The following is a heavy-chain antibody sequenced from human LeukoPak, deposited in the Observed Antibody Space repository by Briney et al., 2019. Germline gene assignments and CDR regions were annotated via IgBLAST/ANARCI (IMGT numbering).Heavy chain of an antibody. CDR1: GGSISSSNW. D-gene: IGHD6-13*01. Sequence: SETLSLTCAVSGGSISSSNWWSWVRQPPGKGLEWIGEIYHSGSTNYNPSLKSRVTISVDKSKNQFSLKLSSGTAADTAVYYCAPDDGGAAAGDYWGQGTLVTVSS. CDR3: APDDGGAAAGDY. CDR2: IYHSGST. J-gene: IGHJ4*02. V-gene: IGHV4-4*02.